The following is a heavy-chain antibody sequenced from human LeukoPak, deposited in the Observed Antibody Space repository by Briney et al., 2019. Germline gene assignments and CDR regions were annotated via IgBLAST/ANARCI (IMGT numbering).Heavy chain of an antibody. D-gene: IGHD3-3*01. CDR3: ARTVLRFLEWLLKRDAFDI. CDR2: INHSGST. J-gene: IGHJ3*02. Sequence: SETLSLTCAVYGGSFSGYYWSWICQPPGKGLEWIGEINHSGSTNYNPSLKSRVTISVDTSKNQFSLKLSAVTAADTAVYYCARTVLRFLEWLLKRDAFDIWGQGTMVTVSS. CDR1: GGSFSGYY. V-gene: IGHV4-34*01.